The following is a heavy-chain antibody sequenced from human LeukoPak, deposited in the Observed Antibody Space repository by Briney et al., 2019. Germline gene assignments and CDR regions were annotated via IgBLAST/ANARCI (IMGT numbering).Heavy chain of an antibody. D-gene: IGHD3-10*01. CDR3: AGAMALYYYYYYGMDV. CDR2: SGTA. J-gene: IGHJ6*02. V-gene: IGHV1-69*01. Sequence: SGTANYAQKFQGRVTITADESTSTAYMELSSLRSEDTAVYYCAGAMALYYYYYYGMDVWGQGTTVTVSS.